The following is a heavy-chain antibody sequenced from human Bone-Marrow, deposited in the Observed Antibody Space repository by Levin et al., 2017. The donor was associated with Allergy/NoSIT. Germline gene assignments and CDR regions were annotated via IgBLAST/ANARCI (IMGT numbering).Heavy chain of an antibody. CDR3: AKGDWGYFDY. D-gene: IGHD3-16*01. CDR1: GFTFSSYG. Sequence: GESLKISCAASGFTFSSYGMHWVRQAPGKGLEWVAVISYDGSNKYYADSVKGRFTISRDNSKNTLYLQMNSLRAEDTAVYYCAKGDWGYFDYWGQGTLVTVSS. V-gene: IGHV3-30*18. J-gene: IGHJ4*02. CDR2: ISYDGSNK.